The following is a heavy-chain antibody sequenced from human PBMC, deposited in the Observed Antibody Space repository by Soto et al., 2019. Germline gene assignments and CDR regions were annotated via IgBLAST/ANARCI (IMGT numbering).Heavy chain of an antibody. V-gene: IGHV1-24*01. D-gene: IGHD2-2*01. Sequence: ASVKVSCKVSGYTLTELSMHWVRQAPGKGLEWMGGFDPEDGETIYAQKFQGRVTMTEDTSTDTAYMELSSLRSEDTAVYYSATMAVVPAARNWFDPWGQGTLVTVSS. CDR2: FDPEDGET. CDR3: ATMAVVPAARNWFDP. J-gene: IGHJ5*02. CDR1: GYTLTELS.